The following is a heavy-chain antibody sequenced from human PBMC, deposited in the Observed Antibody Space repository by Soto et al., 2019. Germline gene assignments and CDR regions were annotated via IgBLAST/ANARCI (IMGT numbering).Heavy chain of an antibody. Sequence: QVQLVASGGGVVHLGRSLTLSCAASGFTFNRHAIHWVRQSPGKGLEWVTVISRDGNKKYSEDSVKGRFTISRDNAKNTVIRQMNSLRRENTAIYYCARSRSGAVADSFDHWGQGTPVTVSS. CDR3: ARSRSGAVADSFDH. V-gene: IGHV3-30-3*02. D-gene: IGHD3-10*01. J-gene: IGHJ4*02. CDR2: ISRDGNKK. CDR1: GFTFNRHA.